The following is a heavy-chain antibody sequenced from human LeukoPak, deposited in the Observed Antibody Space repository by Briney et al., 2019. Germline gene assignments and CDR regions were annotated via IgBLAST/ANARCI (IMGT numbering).Heavy chain of an antibody. CDR1: GFTFSSHA. CDR2: ISGSGGST. CDR3: AKDHYYDSSGYYPLYFDY. V-gene: IGHV3-23*01. J-gene: IGHJ4*02. Sequence: PGGSLRLSCAASGFTFSSHAMSWVRQAPGKGLEWVSAISGSGGSTYYADSVKGRFTISRDNSKNTLYLQMNSLRAEDTAVYYCAKDHYYDSSGYYPLYFDYWGQGTLVTVSS. D-gene: IGHD3-22*01.